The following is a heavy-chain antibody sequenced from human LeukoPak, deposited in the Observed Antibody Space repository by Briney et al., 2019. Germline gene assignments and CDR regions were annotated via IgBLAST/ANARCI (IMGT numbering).Heavy chain of an antibody. D-gene: IGHD3-22*01. CDR1: GFTFDDYA. Sequence: PGRSLRLSCAASGFTFDDYAMHWVRQAPGKGLEWVSGISWNSGSISYADSVKGRFTISRDNAKNSLYLQMNSLRAEDTALYYCAKDRADSSGYYYDYWGQGTLVTVSS. V-gene: IGHV3-9*01. J-gene: IGHJ4*02. CDR3: AKDRADSSGYYYDY. CDR2: ISWNSGSI.